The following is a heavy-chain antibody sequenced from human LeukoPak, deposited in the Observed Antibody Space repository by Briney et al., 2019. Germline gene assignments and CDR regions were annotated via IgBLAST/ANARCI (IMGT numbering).Heavy chain of an antibody. CDR3: ARGHSSGYYLKY. Sequence: PGGSLRLSCGASGFTFSFYGMSWVRQAPGEGLEWVAHIGGGSSFIEYADSVKGRFTISRDNAKNSVYLQMNSLRAEDTAVYYCARGHSSGYYLKYWGQGTLVTVSS. CDR2: IGGGSSFI. J-gene: IGHJ4*02. CDR1: GFTFSFYG. D-gene: IGHD3-22*01. V-gene: IGHV3-21*05.